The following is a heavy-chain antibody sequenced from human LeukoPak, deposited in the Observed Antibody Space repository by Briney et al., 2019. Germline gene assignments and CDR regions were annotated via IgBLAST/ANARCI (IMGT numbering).Heavy chain of an antibody. CDR2: ISYNGST. J-gene: IGHJ6*03. Sequence: SQTLFLTCAVSGGSISSGGYSWSWIRQPPGKGLEWIGYISYNGSTYYNPSLKSRVTISGATSKNQFSLKVTSVTAADTAVYYCTRVRFGELKPSYYCYMDVWGKGTTVTVSS. CDR3: TRVRFGELKPSYYCYMDV. CDR1: GGSISSGGYS. D-gene: IGHD3-10*01. V-gene: IGHV4-30-4*07.